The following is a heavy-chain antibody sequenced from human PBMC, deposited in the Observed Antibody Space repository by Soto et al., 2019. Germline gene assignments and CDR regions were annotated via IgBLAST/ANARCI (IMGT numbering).Heavy chain of an antibody. CDR3: AKASSRYCSSTSCYGMDV. CDR2: ISYDGSNK. V-gene: IGHV3-30*18. Sequence: LRLSCAASGFTFSSYGMHWVRQAPGKGLEWVAVISYDGSNKYYADSVKGRFTISRDNSKNTLYLQMNSLRAEDTAVYYCAKASSRYCSSTSCYGMDVWGQGTTVTVSS. CDR1: GFTFSSYG. D-gene: IGHD2-2*01. J-gene: IGHJ6*02.